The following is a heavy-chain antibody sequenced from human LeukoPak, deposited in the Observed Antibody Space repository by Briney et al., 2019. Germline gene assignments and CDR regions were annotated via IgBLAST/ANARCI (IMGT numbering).Heavy chain of an antibody. J-gene: IGHJ3*02. D-gene: IGHD5-18*01. V-gene: IGHV4-4*07. CDR3: ARNTAGGDAFDI. CDR1: GVSISSYY. CDR2: THISGSK. Sequence: SETLFLTCTVSGVSISSYYWNRIRQPAGKGLEWIARTHISGSKNYNPPLKSRRTIIVDTSKKQFSLKVRSVTAADMAVYYCARNTAGGDAFDIWGQGTMVTVSS.